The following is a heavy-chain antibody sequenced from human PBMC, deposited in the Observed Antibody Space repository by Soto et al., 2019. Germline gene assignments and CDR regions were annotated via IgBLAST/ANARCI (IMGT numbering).Heavy chain of an antibody. CDR3: ASRYCGYDRDSYGMDV. D-gene: IGHD5-12*01. Sequence: QVQLVQSGAEVKKPGSSVKVSCKASGGTFSSYAISWVRQAPGQGLEWMGGIIPIFGTANYAQKFQGRVTMTADESTSTADMELSSLRSEDTAVYYCASRYCGYDRDSYGMDVWGQGTTVTVS. CDR2: IIPIFGTA. V-gene: IGHV1-69*12. J-gene: IGHJ6*02. CDR1: GGTFSSYA.